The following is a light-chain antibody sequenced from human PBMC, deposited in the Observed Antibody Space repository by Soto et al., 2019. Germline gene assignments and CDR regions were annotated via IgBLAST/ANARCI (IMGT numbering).Light chain of an antibody. CDR1: SSDVGGFNY. J-gene: IGLJ1*01. V-gene: IGLV2-14*03. Sequence: QSALTQPASVSGSPGQSITISCTGTSSDVGGFNYVSWYQQHPGKAPKLMIYDVTNRPSGVSYRFSGSKSGNTASLTISGIKAEDEADYYCNSSTSSSTDVFGTGTKLTVL. CDR3: NSSTSSSTDV. CDR2: DVT.